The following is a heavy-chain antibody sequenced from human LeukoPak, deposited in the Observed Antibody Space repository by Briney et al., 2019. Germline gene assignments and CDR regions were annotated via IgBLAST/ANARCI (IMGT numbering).Heavy chain of an antibody. CDR1: GYTFTGYY. CDR3: ASSAAIAAAGLDY. CDR2: INPNSGGT. Sequence: GASEKVSCKASGYTFTGYYMHWVRQAPGQGLEWMGWINPNSGGTNYAQKFQGRVTMTRDTSISTAYMELSRLRSDDTAVYYCASSAAIAAAGLDYWGQGTLVTVSS. V-gene: IGHV1-2*02. J-gene: IGHJ4*02. D-gene: IGHD6-13*01.